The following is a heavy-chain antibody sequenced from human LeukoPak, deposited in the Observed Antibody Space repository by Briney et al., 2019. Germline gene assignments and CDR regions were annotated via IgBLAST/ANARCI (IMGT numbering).Heavy chain of an antibody. D-gene: IGHD2-15*01. CDR1: GFTFSSYS. V-gene: IGHV3-21*01. CDR2: ISSSSSYI. CDR3: ARAVCSGGSCYRFDY. J-gene: IGHJ4*02. Sequence: GGSLRLSCAASGFTFSSYSMNWLRQAPGKGLECVSSISSSSSYIYYADSVKGRFTISRDNAKNSLYLQMNSLRAEDTAVYYCARAVCSGGSCYRFDYWGQGTLVTVSS.